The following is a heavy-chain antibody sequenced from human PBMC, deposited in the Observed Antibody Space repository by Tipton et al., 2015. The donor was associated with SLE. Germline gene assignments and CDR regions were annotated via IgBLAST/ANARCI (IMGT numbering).Heavy chain of an antibody. J-gene: IGHJ6*03. V-gene: IGHV3-74*01. D-gene: IGHD1-26*01. CDR2: INSDGRST. CDR3: ARGEGGSWDYYYMDV. CDR1: GFTFGSYW. Sequence: SLRLSCVASGFTFGSYWMHWVRQAPGKGLVWVSRINSDGRSTSYADSVKGRFTISRDNAKNTLYLQMNSLRAEDTAVYYCARGEGGSWDYYYMDVWVKGTTVTVSS.